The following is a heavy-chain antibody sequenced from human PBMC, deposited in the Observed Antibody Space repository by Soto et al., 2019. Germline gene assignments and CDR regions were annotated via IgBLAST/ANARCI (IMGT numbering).Heavy chain of an antibody. J-gene: IGHJ4*02. V-gene: IGHV3-74*03. D-gene: IGHD2-15*01. CDR2: INTDGSVA. CDR1: GLTFRSYW. Sequence: PGGSLRLSCAASGLTFRSYWMHWVRQAPGKGLVWVSRINTDGSVAMYVDSVKGRFTISRDNAKNTLYLHMNSLRAEDTAVYYCARVYCSDGSSSQLDYLGQGTLVTVSS. CDR3: ARVYCSDGSSSQLDY.